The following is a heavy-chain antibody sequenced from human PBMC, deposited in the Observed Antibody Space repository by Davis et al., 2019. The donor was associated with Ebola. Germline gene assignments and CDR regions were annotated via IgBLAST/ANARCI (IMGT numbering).Heavy chain of an antibody. CDR2: ISSSSSYI. J-gene: IGHJ4*02. CDR3: ARNANYYDSSGYYSYYFDY. Sequence: PGGSLRLSCAASGFTFSSYSMNWVRQAPGKGLEWVSSISSSSSYIYYADSVKGRFTISRDNAKNSLYLQMNSLRAEDTAVYYCARNANYYDSSGYYSYYFDYWGQGTLVTVSS. D-gene: IGHD3-22*01. V-gene: IGHV3-21*01. CDR1: GFTFSSYS.